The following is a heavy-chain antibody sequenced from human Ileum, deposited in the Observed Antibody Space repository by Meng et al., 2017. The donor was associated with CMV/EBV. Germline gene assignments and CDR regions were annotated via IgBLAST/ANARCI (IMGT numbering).Heavy chain of an antibody. CDR3: ARTDSTSSGYFDY. D-gene: IGHD6-6*01. Sequence: GESLKISCAASGFTFTSYWMHWVRQAPGKGLVWVSRINGDGITTTYADSVKGRFTISRDNGEKSLFLQMNGLTAEDTAVYFCARTDSTSSGYFDYWGQGVLVTVSS. V-gene: IGHV3-74*01. CDR2: INGDGITT. CDR1: GFTFTSYW. J-gene: IGHJ4*02.